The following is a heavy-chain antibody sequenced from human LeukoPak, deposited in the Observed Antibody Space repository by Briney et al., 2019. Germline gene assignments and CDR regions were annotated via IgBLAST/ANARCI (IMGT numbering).Heavy chain of an antibody. V-gene: IGHV3-48*04. J-gene: IGHJ4*02. CDR2: ITSSSSTI. D-gene: IGHD3-22*01. Sequence: PGRSLRLSCAASGFTFSSYSMNWVRQAPGTGLEWVSYITSSSSTIYYADSVKGRFTISRDNAKNSLYLQMNSLRAEDTAVYYCARVGGTNYYDSSGYYCDYWGQGTLATVSS. CDR3: ARVGGTNYYDSSGYYCDY. CDR1: GFTFSSYS.